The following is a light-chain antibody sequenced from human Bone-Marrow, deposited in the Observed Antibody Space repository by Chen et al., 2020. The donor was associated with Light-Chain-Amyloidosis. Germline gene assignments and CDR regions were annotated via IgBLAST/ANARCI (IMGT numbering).Light chain of an antibody. CDR2: GSS. Sequence: EIVLTQSPRTLSLSPGEGANLSCRASQTISSNYLTWYQQKFGQAPRLLIYGSSSRATGIPDRFTGSGSGTDCTRDINRLEPEDFAMYYCQQYGTSPLTVGGGTKVESK. CDR1: QTISSNY. J-gene: IGKJ4*01. CDR3: QQYGTSPLT. V-gene: IGKV3-20*01.